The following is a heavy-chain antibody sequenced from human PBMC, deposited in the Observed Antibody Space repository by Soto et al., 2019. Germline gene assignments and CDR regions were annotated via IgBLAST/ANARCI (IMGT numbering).Heavy chain of an antibody. D-gene: IGHD3-10*01. Sequence: LPETLSLTCTVSGGSISSSSYYWGWIRQPPGKGLEWIGSIYYSGSTYYNPSLKSRVTISVDTSRNQFSLKLSSVTAADTAVYYCAIGSPWFGELSRSWYYYMDVWGKGTTVTVSS. J-gene: IGHJ6*03. V-gene: IGHV4-39*01. CDR1: GGSISSSSYY. CDR2: IYYSGST. CDR3: AIGSPWFGELSRSWYYYMDV.